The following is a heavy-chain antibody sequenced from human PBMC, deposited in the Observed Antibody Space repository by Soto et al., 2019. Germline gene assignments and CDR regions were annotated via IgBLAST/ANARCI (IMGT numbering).Heavy chain of an antibody. J-gene: IGHJ4*02. D-gene: IGHD5-12*01. CDR2: IYYSGST. CDR3: ARQRWLQLGGIDY. Sequence: SETLSLTCTVSGGSISSYYWSWIRQPPGKGLEWIGYIYYSGSTNYNPSLKSRVTISVDTSKNQFSLKLSSVTAADTAVYYCARQRWLQLGGIDYWGQGTLVTVSS. CDR1: GGSISSYY. V-gene: IGHV4-59*01.